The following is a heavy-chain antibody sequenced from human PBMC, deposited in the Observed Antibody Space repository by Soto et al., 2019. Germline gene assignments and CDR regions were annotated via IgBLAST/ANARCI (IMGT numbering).Heavy chain of an antibody. Sequence: SETLSLTCAVYGGSISSGGYSCNWIRQPPGKGLEWIGYIYHSGSTYYNPSLKSRVTISVDRSKNQFSLKLSSVTAADTAVYYFAIGVTTVTTFDYWGQGTLVTVSS. CDR2: IYHSGST. J-gene: IGHJ4*02. V-gene: IGHV4-30-2*01. CDR3: AIGVTTVTTFDY. CDR1: GGSISSGGYS. D-gene: IGHD4-17*01.